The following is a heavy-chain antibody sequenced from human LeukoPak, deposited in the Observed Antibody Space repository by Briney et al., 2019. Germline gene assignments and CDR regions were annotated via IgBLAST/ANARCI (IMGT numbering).Heavy chain of an antibody. D-gene: IGHD6-13*01. CDR3: ARDSPVDPWGSAAAGGFDY. CDR2: IYHSGST. Sequence: SETLSLTCAVSGGSISSSNWWSWVRQPPGKGLEWIGEIYHSGSTNYNPPLKSRVTISVDKSRNQFSLKLSSVTAADTAVYYCARDSPVDPWGSAAAGGFDYWGQGTLVTVSS. V-gene: IGHV4-4*02. J-gene: IGHJ4*02. CDR1: GGSISSSNW.